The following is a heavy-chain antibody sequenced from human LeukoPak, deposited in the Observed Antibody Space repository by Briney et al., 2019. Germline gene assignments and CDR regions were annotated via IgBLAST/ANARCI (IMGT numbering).Heavy chain of an antibody. CDR3: ARGTYYDFWSGYWGSSTIDY. V-gene: IGHV1-46*03. J-gene: IGHJ4*02. CDR2: INPSGGST. Sequence: ASVKVSCKASGYTFTSYYMHWVRQAPRQGLEWMGVINPSGGSTTYAQKFQGRVTVTRDTSTRTVYMELSSLRSEDTAVYYCARGTYYDFWSGYWGSSTIDYWGQGTLVTVSS. D-gene: IGHD3-3*01. CDR1: GYTFTSYY.